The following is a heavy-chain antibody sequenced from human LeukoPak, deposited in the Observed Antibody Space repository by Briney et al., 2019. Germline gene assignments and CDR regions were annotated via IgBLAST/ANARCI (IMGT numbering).Heavy chain of an antibody. Sequence: GGSLRLSCGASGFTLDDYGMSGARHAPGKGREWGAGINWNGGRPDYAHPVRSRFTISRENDKKSLDLQMNSLRAEDTAVFYCARGQHFRLYDSSGYYPYWGQGTLVTVSS. V-gene: IGHV3-20*04. CDR2: INWNGGRP. CDR1: GFTLDDYG. CDR3: ARGQHFRLYDSSGYYPY. D-gene: IGHD3-22*01. J-gene: IGHJ4*02.